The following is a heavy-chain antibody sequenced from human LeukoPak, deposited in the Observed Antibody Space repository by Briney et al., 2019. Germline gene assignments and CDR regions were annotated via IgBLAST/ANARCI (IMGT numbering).Heavy chain of an antibody. D-gene: IGHD2/OR15-2a*01. CDR3: ARTRSGCSTTNCYPYEMDV. Sequence: GASEKVSCKASGGTFSRYGVSWMRQAPRQGREWMGGVIPVFGAANYAQGLRGRVTLTADESKNTAYMDLSGLRSEDTAVYYCARTRSGCSTTNCYPYEMDVWGQGTTVTVSS. CDR2: VIPVFGAA. CDR1: GGTFSRYG. V-gene: IGHV1-69*13. J-gene: IGHJ6*02.